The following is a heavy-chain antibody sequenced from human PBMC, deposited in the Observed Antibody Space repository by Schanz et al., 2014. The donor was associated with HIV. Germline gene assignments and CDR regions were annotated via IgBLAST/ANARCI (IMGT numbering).Heavy chain of an antibody. CDR3: ARDRLHPGNGMDV. J-gene: IGHJ6*02. D-gene: IGHD4-4*01. Sequence: QVQLVESGGGVVQPGGSLRLSCAASGFTFSDYGMHWVRQAPGKGLEGVEVIWNDGSNTFYADSVKGRFTISRDNSKKTVFLQMNNLRAEDTAVYYCARDRLHPGNGMDVWGQGTTVTVSS. CDR2: IWNDGSNT. CDR1: GFTFSDYG. V-gene: IGHV3-33*01.